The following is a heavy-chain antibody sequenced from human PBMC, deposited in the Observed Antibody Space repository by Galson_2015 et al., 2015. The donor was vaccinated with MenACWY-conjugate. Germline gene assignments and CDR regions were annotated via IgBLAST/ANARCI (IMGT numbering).Heavy chain of an antibody. V-gene: IGHV3-48*04. CDR2: ISAPSATI. Sequence: SLRLSCAASGFAFSSFSMNWVRQAPGKGLEWVSSISAPSATIYYADSVKGRFTSSRDNAKNSLYLQMNSLRAEDTAVYYCARTAGSVPPWGLGTLVTVSS. J-gene: IGHJ5*02. D-gene: IGHD6-13*01. CDR1: GFAFSSFS. CDR3: ARTAGSVPP.